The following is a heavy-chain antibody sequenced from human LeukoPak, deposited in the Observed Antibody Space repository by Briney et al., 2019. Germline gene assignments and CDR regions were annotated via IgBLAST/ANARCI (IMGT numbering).Heavy chain of an antibody. V-gene: IGHV1-58*01. CDR2: VSGDT. CDR3: ARGRRRAAAGHYYYYMDV. Sequence: VSGDTNYAQKFQERVTITRDKATRTAYMELSSLRSEDTAVYYCARGRRRAAAGHYYYYMDVWGKGTTVTVSS. J-gene: IGHJ6*03. D-gene: IGHD6-13*01.